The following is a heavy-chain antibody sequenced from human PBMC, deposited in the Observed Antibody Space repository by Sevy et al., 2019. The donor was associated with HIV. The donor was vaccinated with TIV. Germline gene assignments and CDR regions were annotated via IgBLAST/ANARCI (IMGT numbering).Heavy chain of an antibody. CDR3: ARESAITISGFDI. CDR2: IRWDGSNK. Sequence: GGSLRLSCAASGFTFSNYAMHWVRQAPGKGLEWVAVIRWDGSNKYYADSVKGRFTISRDNSKNTLYLQMNSLRAEDTVVYYCARESAITISGFDIWGQGTMVTVSS. CDR1: GFTFSNYA. V-gene: IGHV3-33*01. D-gene: IGHD3-10*01. J-gene: IGHJ3*02.